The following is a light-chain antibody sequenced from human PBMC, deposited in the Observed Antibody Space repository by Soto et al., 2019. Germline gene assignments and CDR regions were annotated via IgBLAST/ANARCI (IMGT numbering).Light chain of an antibody. J-gene: IGLJ1*01. CDR1: SSDFGGYNY. CDR2: DVS. CDR3: SSYTSSSTLV. V-gene: IGLV2-14*01. Sequence: QSXXXQXAXVSXXPGQXXXISXXXXSSDFGGYNYVSWYQQHPGKAPKLMFYDVSNRPSGVSNRFSGSKSGNTASLTISGLQAEDEADYYCSSYTSSSTLVFGTGTKVT.